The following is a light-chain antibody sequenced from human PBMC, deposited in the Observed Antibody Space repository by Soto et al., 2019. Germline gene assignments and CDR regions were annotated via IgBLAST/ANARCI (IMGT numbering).Light chain of an antibody. CDR1: QRVSSS. CDR3: QQYNNWPQT. V-gene: IGKV3-15*01. Sequence: EIVMTQSPATRSVSPGERATLSCRASQRVSSSLAWYQQKPGQAPRLLIYAASTRATGIPARFSGSGSGTAFTLTISSLQSEDFAVYYWQQYNNWPQTFGQGTKVEIK. J-gene: IGKJ1*01. CDR2: AAS.